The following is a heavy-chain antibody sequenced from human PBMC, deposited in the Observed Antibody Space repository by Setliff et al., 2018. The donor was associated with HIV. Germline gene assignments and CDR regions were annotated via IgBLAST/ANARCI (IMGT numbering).Heavy chain of an antibody. V-gene: IGHV4-39*07. CDR3: ARGVRDNSGWSSYYFDY. CDR1: GGSINSTSYY. D-gene: IGHD6-19*01. J-gene: IGHJ4*02. Sequence: PSETLSLTCTVSGGSINSTSYYWGWIRQPPGNGLEWIGSIYHTGSTYYNPSLRSRVTISVDTSKNQFSLRLTSVTAAATAVYYCARGVRDNSGWSSYYFDYWGQGTLVTVSS. CDR2: IYHTGST.